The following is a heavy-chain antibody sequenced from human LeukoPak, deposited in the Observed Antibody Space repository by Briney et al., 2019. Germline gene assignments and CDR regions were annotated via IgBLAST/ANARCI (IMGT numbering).Heavy chain of an antibody. CDR2: IYHSGST. V-gene: IGHV4-38-2*01. Sequence: PSETLSLTCAVSGYSISSGYYWGWIRQPPGKGLEWIGSIYHSGSTYYNPSLKSRVTISVDTSKNQFSLKLSSVTAADTALYYCARHSLLPGAYWGQGTLVTVSS. CDR3: ARHSLLPGAY. D-gene: IGHD2-15*01. CDR1: GYSISSGYY. J-gene: IGHJ4*02.